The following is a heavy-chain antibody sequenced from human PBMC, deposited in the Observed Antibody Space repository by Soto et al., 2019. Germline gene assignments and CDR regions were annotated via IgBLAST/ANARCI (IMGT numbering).Heavy chain of an antibody. CDR1: GFSFSTSAVG. J-gene: IGHJ4*02. D-gene: IGHD2-8*01. Sequence: QITLTESGPTLVKPTQTLTLTCTFSGFSFSTSAVGLGWIRQPPGKALEWLALIYWDDDKRYSPFLKSRLTISKDTSTNQVVLTMTTMDPVDTVTYYCAHLYWAAYGTRYYFDYWGQGTLVTVSS. CDR3: AHLYWAAYGTRYYFDY. V-gene: IGHV2-5*02. CDR2: IYWDDDK.